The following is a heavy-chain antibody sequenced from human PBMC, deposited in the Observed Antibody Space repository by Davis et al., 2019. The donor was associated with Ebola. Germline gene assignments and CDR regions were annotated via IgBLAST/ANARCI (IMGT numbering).Heavy chain of an antibody. CDR1: GFTFNTFA. CDR3: AKDLLWWSASDV. V-gene: IGHV3-23*01. Sequence: PGGSLRLSCAASGFTFNTFAMNWVRQAPGKGLEWVSGISSTGGTAYYADSVTGRFTISRDNSIDSVTGRFTISRDNSKNTVYLQMNNLRAEDTAVYYCAKDLLWWSASDVWGQGTTVTVSS. D-gene: IGHD2-21*01. CDR2: ISSTGGTA. J-gene: IGHJ6*02.